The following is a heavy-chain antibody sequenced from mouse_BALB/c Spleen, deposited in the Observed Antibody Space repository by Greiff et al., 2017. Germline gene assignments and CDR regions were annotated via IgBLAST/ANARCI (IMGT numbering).Heavy chain of an antibody. CDR1: GFTFSSYA. CDR3: ARVYDPWYFDV. Sequence: EVKLMESGGGLVKPGGSLKLSCAASGFTFSSYAMSWVRQSPEKRLEWVAEISSGGSYTYYPDTVTGRFTISRDNAKNTLYLEMSSLRSEDTAMYYCARVYDPWYFDVWGAGTTVTVSS. D-gene: IGHD2-3*01. J-gene: IGHJ1*01. CDR2: ISSGGSYT. V-gene: IGHV5-9-4*01.